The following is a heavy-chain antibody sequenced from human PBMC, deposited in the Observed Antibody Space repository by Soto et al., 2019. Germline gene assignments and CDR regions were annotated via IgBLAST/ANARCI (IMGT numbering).Heavy chain of an antibody. Sequence: SETLSLTCAVYGGSFSGYYWSWIRQPPGKGLEWIGEINHSGSTNYNPSLKSRVTISVDTSKNQFSLKLSSVTAADTAVYYCARGGGAPQSGSYLRHWGQGTLVTVSS. CDR2: INHSGST. D-gene: IGHD1-26*01. J-gene: IGHJ4*02. CDR3: ARGGGAPQSGSYLRH. V-gene: IGHV4-34*01. CDR1: GGSFSGYY.